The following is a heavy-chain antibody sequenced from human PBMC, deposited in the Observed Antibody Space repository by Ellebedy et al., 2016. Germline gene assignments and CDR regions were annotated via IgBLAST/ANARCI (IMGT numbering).Heavy chain of an antibody. CDR3: VRNDNVYCSTSTCALDR. J-gene: IGHJ5*02. Sequence: GESLKISXTASGLNFNTFFMSWIRQAPGKGLEWVSYISGTGITISYADSVKDRFAISRDNAENSLYLQMNSLRVEDTAVYYCVRNDNVYCSTSTCALDRWGQGTLVTVSS. CDR1: GLNFNTFF. D-gene: IGHD2-15*01. V-gene: IGHV3-11*01. CDR2: ISGTGITI.